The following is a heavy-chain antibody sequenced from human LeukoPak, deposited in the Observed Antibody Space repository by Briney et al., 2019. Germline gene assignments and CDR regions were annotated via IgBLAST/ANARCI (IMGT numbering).Heavy chain of an antibody. CDR2: ISSSGSTI. CDR3: ARDQERYFDPWGYYYYGMDV. Sequence: PGGSLRLSCAASGFTFSSYEMNWVRQAPGKGLEWVSYISSSGSTIYYADSVKGRFTISRDNAKNSLYLQMNSLRAEDTAVYYCARDQERYFDPWGYYYYGMDVWGQGTTVTVSS. D-gene: IGHD3-9*01. J-gene: IGHJ6*02. CDR1: GFTFSSYE. V-gene: IGHV3-48*03.